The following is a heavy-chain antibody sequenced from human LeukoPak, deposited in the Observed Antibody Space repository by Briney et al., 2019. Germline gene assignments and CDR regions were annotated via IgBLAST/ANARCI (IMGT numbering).Heavy chain of an antibody. V-gene: IGHV3-11*03. CDR3: ARSGSHDY. CDR1: GFTFSAYA. CDR2: ISSSSSYT. J-gene: IGHJ4*02. D-gene: IGHD1-26*01. Sequence: GGSLRLSCEASGFTFSAYAMTWVRQAPGKGLEWVSYISSSSSYTNYADSVRGRFTISRDNAKNSLYLQMNSLRADDTAVYYCARSGSHDYWGQGTLVTVSS.